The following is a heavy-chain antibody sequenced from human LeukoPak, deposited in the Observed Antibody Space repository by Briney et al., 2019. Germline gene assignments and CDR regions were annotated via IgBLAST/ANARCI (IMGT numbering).Heavy chain of an antibody. V-gene: IGHV3-13*01. CDR1: GFTFSDYD. D-gene: IGHD1-1*01. J-gene: IGHJ4*02. CDR3: ARVAKERVGGVYYFDY. Sequence: GGSLRLSCAASGFTFSDYDMHWVRQATGKGLEWVSAIGTAGDTYYTGSVKGRFTISRESAKNSLYLQMNSLRAGDTAVYYCARVAKERVGGVYYFDYWGQGTLVTVSS. CDR2: IGTAGDT.